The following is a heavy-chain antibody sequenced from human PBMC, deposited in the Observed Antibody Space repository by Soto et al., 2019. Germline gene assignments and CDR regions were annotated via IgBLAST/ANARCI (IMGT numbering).Heavy chain of an antibody. V-gene: IGHV4-39*01. CDR3: ARQAAAPGIDLWFDP. CDR2: IFYAGNT. J-gene: IGHJ5*02. CDR1: GGSIRSSRSY. D-gene: IGHD6-13*01. Sequence: PSETLSLTCNVSGGSIRSSRSYWAWFRQPPGKELEWIANIFYAGNTYYNPSLKSRVTVSVDTSKNQFSLKLDSVTAADTAVYYCARQAAAPGIDLWFDPWGQGTLVTVSS.